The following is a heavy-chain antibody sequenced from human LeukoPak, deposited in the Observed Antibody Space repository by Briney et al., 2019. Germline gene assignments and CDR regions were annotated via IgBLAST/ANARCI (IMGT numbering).Heavy chain of an antibody. CDR3: ATGYSAWSFGY. D-gene: IGHD6-19*01. V-gene: IGHV3-30-3*01. Sequence: GASLILSCAASGVTFSSYAMYWVRQAPGKGQHWVAVISYDGSNKYYADSVKRRFTISRDNSKNTLYLQMNSLRAEDTAMYFCATGYSAWSFGYWGQGTLVTVSS. CDR2: ISYDGSNK. CDR1: GVTFSSYA. J-gene: IGHJ4*02.